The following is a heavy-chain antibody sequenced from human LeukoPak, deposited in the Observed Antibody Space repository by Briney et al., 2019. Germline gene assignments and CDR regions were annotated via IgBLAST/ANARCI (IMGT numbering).Heavy chain of an antibody. J-gene: IGHJ6*03. CDR1: GYTFTGYY. CDR2: INPNSGGT. CDR3: ARVPAYSSSPFYYYYYYMDV. D-gene: IGHD6-13*01. V-gene: IGHV1-2*06. Sequence: ASVKVSCKASGYTFTGYYMHWVRQAPGQGLEWMGRINPNSGGTNYAQKFQGRVTMTRDTSIRTAYMELSRLRSDDTAVYYCARVPAYSSSPFYYYYYYMDVWGKGTTVTVSS.